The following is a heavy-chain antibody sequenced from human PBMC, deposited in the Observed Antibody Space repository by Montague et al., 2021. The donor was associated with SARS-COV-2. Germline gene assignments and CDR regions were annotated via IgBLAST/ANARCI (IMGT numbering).Heavy chain of an antibody. V-gene: IGHV4-39*01. CDR3: ASMVRAQVYYFDY. Sequence: SETLFLTCTVSGGSISSSSYYWGWIRQPPGKGLEWIGSIFYSGSTDYNPSLKSRVTISVDTSKNQFSLKLSSVTAVDTAVYYCASMVRAQVYYFDYWGQGTLVTVSS. J-gene: IGHJ4*02. D-gene: IGHD3-10*01. CDR2: IFYSGST. CDR1: GGSISSSSYY.